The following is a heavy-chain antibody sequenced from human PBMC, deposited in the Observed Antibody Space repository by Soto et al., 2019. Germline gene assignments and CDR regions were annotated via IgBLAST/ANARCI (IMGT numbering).Heavy chain of an antibody. J-gene: IGHJ4*02. CDR3: ARGPKSSGSNDY. Sequence: SETLSLTCTVSGGSVSSDGNYWSWIRQPPGKGLEWIGEINHSGSTNYNPSLKSRVTISVDTSKNQFSLKLSSVTAADTAVYYCARGPKSSGSNDYWGQGTLVTVSS. D-gene: IGHD6-19*01. CDR2: INHSGST. CDR1: GGSVSSDGNY. V-gene: IGHV4-34*01.